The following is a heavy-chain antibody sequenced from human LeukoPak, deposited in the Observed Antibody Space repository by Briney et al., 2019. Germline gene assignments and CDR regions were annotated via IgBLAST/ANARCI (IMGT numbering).Heavy chain of an antibody. CDR2: INHSGST. CDR1: GGSFSGYY. Sequence: SETLSLTCAVYGGSFSGYYWSWIRQPPGKGLEWFGEINHSGSTNYNPSLKSRVTISVDTSKNQFSLKLSSVTTADTAVYYCARRTWSSSSGFDYWGQGALVTVSS. J-gene: IGHJ4*02. V-gene: IGHV4-34*01. D-gene: IGHD6-6*01. CDR3: ARRTWSSSSGFDY.